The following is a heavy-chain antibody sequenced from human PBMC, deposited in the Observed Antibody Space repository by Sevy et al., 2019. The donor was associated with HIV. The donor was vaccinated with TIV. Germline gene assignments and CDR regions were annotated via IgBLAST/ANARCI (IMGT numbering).Heavy chain of an antibody. CDR2: IYPDDSDT. J-gene: IGHJ4*02. Sequence: GESLKISCKGSGYSFTSHWLGWVRPMPGKGLEWMGIIYPDDSDTKYSPSFQGQATFSADKSISTAYLQWSSLKASDTVMYYCATSRSGYFDSSGYYIYWGQGTLVTVSS. CDR3: ATSRSGYFDSSGYYIY. CDR1: GYSFTSHW. V-gene: IGHV5-51*01. D-gene: IGHD3-22*01.